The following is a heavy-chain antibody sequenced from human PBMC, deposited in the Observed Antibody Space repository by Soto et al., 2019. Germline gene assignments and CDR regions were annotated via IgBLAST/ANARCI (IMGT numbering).Heavy chain of an antibody. CDR3: ARDLEDYVWGSYRYDAFDI. V-gene: IGHV3-33*01. CDR2: IWYDGSNK. CDR1: GFTFSSYG. D-gene: IGHD3-16*02. J-gene: IGHJ3*02. Sequence: GGSLRLSCAASGFTFSSYGMHWVRQAPGKGLEWVAVIWYDGSNKYYADSVKGRFTISRDNSKNTLYLQMNSLRAEDTAVYYCARDLEDYVWGSYRYDAFDIWGQGTMVTASS.